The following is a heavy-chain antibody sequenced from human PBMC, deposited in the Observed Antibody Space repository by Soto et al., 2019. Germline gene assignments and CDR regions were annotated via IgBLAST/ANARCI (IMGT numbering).Heavy chain of an antibody. CDR2: IKPDGSEK. D-gene: IGHD3-22*01. V-gene: IGHV3-7*01. CDR3: VRGGYFFND. Sequence: PRWSLRLSCSASVFPFSSYWMSWVRQAPGKGLEWVANIKPDGSEKYYVDSVKGRFTISRDNAKTSLYLQMNSLRAEDSALYFCVRGGYFFNDWGQGTLVTVSS. CDR1: VFPFSSYW. J-gene: IGHJ4*02.